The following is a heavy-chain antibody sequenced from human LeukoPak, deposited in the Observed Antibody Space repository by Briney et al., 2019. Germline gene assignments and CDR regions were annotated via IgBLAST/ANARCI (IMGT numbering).Heavy chain of an antibody. Sequence: SETLSLTCTVSGGSISSYYWSWIRQPPGKGLQWIGEINPSGSTNYNPSLKSRVTISVDTSKNYFSLNLSSVTAADTALYYCATHDYWGQGTLVTVSS. V-gene: IGHV4-34*01. CDR1: GGSISSYY. J-gene: IGHJ4*02. CDR3: ATHDY. CDR2: INPSGST.